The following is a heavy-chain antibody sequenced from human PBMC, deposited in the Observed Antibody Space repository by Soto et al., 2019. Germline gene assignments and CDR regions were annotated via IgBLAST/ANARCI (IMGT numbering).Heavy chain of an antibody. CDR2: IIPIFGTA. CDR1: GGTFSSYA. D-gene: IGHD6-19*01. CDR3: ARDRKYSSGWGYYYYGMDV. J-gene: IGHJ6*04. V-gene: IGHV1-69*06. Sequence: SVKVSCKASGGTFSSYAISWVRQAPGQGLEWMGGIIPIFGTANYAQKFKGRVTITADKSTSTAYMEVSSLRSEDTAVYYCARDRKYSSGWGYYYYGMDVWGKGTTVTVSS.